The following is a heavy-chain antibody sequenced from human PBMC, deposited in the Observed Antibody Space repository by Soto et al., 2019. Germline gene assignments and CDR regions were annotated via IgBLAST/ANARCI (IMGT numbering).Heavy chain of an antibody. D-gene: IGHD6-19*01. J-gene: IGHJ6*02. V-gene: IGHV1-8*01. CDR1: GYTFTSYD. Sequence: QVQLVQSGAEVKKPGASVKVSCKASGYTFTSYDINWVRQATGQGLEWMGWMNPNSGNTGYAQKFQGRVTMTRNTSISTAYMELSSLRSEDTAVYYCXXRSGRNYYYYYGMDVWGQGTTVTVSS. CDR2: MNPNSGNT. CDR3: XXRSGRNYYYYYGMDV.